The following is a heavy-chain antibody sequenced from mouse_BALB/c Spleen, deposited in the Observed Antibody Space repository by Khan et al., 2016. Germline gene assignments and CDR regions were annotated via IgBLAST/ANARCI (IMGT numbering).Heavy chain of an antibody. Sequence: QVQLKQSGAELVRPGTSVKVSCKASGYAFTNYLIEWVKQRPGQGLEWIGVINPGSGGTNYNEKFKDKATLTADKSSSTAYMQLSSLTSDDSAVYFCARGYDWYFDVWGAGTTVTVSS. D-gene: IGHD2-14*01. V-gene: IGHV1-54*01. J-gene: IGHJ1*01. CDR1: GYAFTNYL. CDR3: ARGYDWYFDV. CDR2: INPGSGGT.